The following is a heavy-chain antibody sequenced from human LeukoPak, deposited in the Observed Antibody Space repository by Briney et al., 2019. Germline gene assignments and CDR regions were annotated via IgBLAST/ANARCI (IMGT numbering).Heavy chain of an antibody. CDR2: INPNSGGT. Sequence: ASVKVSCKSSGYTFTGYYIEWVRQAPGQGLEWMGWINPNSGGTNSAQKFQGRVTMTRDTSIRTAYMELTGLRSDDTAVYYCARCGEEWELPHYGLDVWGQGTTVTVSS. J-gene: IGHJ6*02. V-gene: IGHV1-2*02. CDR1: GYTFTGYY. D-gene: IGHD1-26*01. CDR3: ARCGEEWELPHYGLDV.